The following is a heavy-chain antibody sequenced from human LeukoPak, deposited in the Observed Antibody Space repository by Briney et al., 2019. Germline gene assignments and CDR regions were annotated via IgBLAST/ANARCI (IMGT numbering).Heavy chain of an antibody. V-gene: IGHV1-2*02. CDR3: ARDPSRWLPQHP. CDR1: GYTFTGYY. Sequence: ASVKVSCKASGYTFTGYYMHWVRQAPGQGLEWMGWINPKSGGTNYAQKFQGRVTMTRDTSISTAYMELSRLRSDDTAVYYCARDPSRWLPQHPWGQGTLVTVSS. CDR2: INPKSGGT. J-gene: IGHJ5*02. D-gene: IGHD5-24*01.